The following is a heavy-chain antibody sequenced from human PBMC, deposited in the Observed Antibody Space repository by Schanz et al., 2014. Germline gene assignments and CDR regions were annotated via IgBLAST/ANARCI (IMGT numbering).Heavy chain of an antibody. CDR3: ARGRTFDY. V-gene: IGHV3-33*01. CDR1: GFTFSKYG. Sequence: QVQLVESGGGVVQPGRSLRLSCAASGFTFSKYGVHWVRQAPGKGLEWVAVIWYNGSNKYYADSVRGRFTISRDNSKNTLYLQMNNLRAEDTAVYYCARGRTFDYWGQGTLVTVSS. J-gene: IGHJ4*02. CDR2: IWYNGSNK.